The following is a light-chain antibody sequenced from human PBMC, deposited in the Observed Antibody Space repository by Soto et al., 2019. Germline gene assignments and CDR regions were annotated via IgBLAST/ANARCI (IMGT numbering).Light chain of an antibody. J-gene: IGKJ3*01. V-gene: IGKV1-27*01. CDR1: RGISNY. Sequence: DIQMTQSPSSLAASVGDRVTISCRASRGISNYLAWYQQKPGKAPKLLIYATSTLQSGVSSRFTGSGSGTDFTLTISSLQPEDVATYYCQKYNWPPFTFGPGTKVDI. CDR2: ATS. CDR3: QKYNWPPFT.